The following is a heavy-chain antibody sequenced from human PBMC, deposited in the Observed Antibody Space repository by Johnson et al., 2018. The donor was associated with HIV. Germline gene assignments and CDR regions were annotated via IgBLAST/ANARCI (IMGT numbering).Heavy chain of an antibody. V-gene: IGHV3-30*14. Sequence: QVQLVESGGGVVQPGRSLRLSCAASGFTFDDYAMHWVRQAPGKGLEWVAVISYDGSNKYYADSVKGRFTISRDNSKNTLYLQMNSLRAEDTAVYYCARDHLRRSHAFDIWGQGTMVTVSS. CDR3: ARDHLRRSHAFDI. CDR2: ISYDGSNK. CDR1: GFTFDDYA. D-gene: IGHD2-15*01. J-gene: IGHJ3*02.